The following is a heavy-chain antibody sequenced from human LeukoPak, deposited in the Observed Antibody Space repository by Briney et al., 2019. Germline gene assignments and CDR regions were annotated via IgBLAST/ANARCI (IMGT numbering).Heavy chain of an antibody. V-gene: IGHV4-4*07. D-gene: IGHD6-6*01. CDR1: GGSISSYY. CDR3: ARVYSSSSGFRLLYFDY. CDR2: TSGSI. J-gene: IGHJ4*02. Sequence: SETLSLTCTVSGGSISSYYWSWIRQPAGKGLEWIGRTSGSITYNPSLKSRVSMSVDTSKNQFSLKLSSVTAADTAVYYCARVYSSSSGFRLLYFDYWGQGTLVTVSS.